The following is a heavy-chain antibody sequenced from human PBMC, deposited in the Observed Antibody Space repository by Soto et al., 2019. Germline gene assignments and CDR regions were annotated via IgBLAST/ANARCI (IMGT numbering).Heavy chain of an antibody. J-gene: IGHJ4*02. CDR3: ASTSCHRSSLLTVTGCYFDY. CDR1: GFTFSSYG. CDR2: ISYDVSDK. V-gene: IGHV3-30*03. D-gene: IGHD2-2*01. Sequence: QVQLVESGGGVVQPGRSLRLSCAASGFTFSSYGMHWVRQAPGKGLEWVAVISYDVSDKYYADSVKGRFTISRDNSKNTLYLQMNSLGAEDTAVYYCASTSCHRSSLLTVTGCYFDYWGQGTPVTVSS.